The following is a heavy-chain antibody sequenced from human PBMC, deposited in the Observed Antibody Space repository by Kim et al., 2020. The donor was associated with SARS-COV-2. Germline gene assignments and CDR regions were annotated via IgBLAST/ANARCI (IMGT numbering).Heavy chain of an antibody. J-gene: IGHJ5*02. D-gene: IGHD1-26*01. Sequence: ASVKVSCKASGYTFTGYYMHWVRQAPGQGLEWMGRINPNSGGTNYAQKFQGRVTMTRDTSISTAYMELSRLRSDDTAVYYCAREKSGSYRGGWFDPWGQGTLVTVSS. V-gene: IGHV1-2*06. CDR1: GYTFTGYY. CDR2: INPNSGGT. CDR3: AREKSGSYRGGWFDP.